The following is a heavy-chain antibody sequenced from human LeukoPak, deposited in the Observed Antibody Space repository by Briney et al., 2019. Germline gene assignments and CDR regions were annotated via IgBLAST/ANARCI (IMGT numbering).Heavy chain of an antibody. CDR3: AKGIAAAGTLLWYYYYGMDV. D-gene: IGHD6-13*01. V-gene: IGHV3-53*01. CDR2: IYSTGST. J-gene: IGHJ6*02. Sequence: GGSLRLSCAASGFTFSSNHLSWARQAPGKGLEWVSVIYSTGSTYYAESVKGRFTISRDNSKNTLYLQMNSLRAEDTAVYYCAKGIAAAGTLLWYYYYGMDVWGQGTTVTVSS. CDR1: GFTFSSNH.